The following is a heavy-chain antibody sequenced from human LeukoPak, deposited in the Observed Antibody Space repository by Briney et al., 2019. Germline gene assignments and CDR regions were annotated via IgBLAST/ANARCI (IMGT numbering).Heavy chain of an antibody. D-gene: IGHD1-26*01. CDR1: GDSITSHY. J-gene: IGHJ4*02. V-gene: IGHV4-59*11. CDR3: ARWEPTPSRYFDY. Sequence: PSETLSLTCTVSGDSITSHYWSWIRQPPGKTLEWIGPIHHSGSTTYNPSLKSRVTMSVDTSKNQFSLKLRSVTAADTAVFYCARWEPTPSRYFDYWGQGILVTVSS. CDR2: IHHSGST.